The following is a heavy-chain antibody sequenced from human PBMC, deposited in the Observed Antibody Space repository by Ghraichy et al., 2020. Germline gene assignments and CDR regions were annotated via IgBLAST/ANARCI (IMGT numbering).Heavy chain of an antibody. D-gene: IGHD2-2*01. CDR3: TREAVPAALYFDL. Sequence: GGSLRLSCAASGFSFTYPYMDWVRQAPGKGLEWVGRIRNKVNTYITEYAASVKGRFLISREDSQNSVYLQMNSLKTEDTAVYYCTREAVPAALYFDLWGQGTLVTVSS. CDR1: GFSFTYPY. J-gene: IGHJ4*02. V-gene: IGHV3-72*01. CDR2: IRNKVNTYIT.